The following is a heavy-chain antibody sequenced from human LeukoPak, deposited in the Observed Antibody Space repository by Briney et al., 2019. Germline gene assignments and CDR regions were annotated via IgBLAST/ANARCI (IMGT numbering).Heavy chain of an antibody. V-gene: IGHV4-39*07. D-gene: IGHD3-3*01. Sequence: SETLSLTCTVSGGSISSGDYYWSWIRQPPGKGLEWIGEINHSGSTNYNPSLKSRVTISVDTSKNQFSLKLSSVTAADTAVYYCASRRFLEWLLSSHAFDIWGQGTMVTVSS. CDR1: GGSISSGDYY. J-gene: IGHJ3*02. CDR2: INHSGST. CDR3: ASRRFLEWLLSSHAFDI.